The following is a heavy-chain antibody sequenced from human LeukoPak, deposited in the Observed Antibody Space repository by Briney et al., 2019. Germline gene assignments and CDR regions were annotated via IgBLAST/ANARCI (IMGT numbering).Heavy chain of an antibody. Sequence: SVKVSCKAFGGTFSSYAISWVRQAPGQGLECMGGIIPIFGTANYAQKFQGRVTITADESTSTAYMELSSLRSEDTAVYYCARVPTWETPQAIVGAAFDIWGQGTMVTVSS. CDR2: IIPIFGTA. CDR1: GGTFSSYA. CDR3: ARVPTWETPQAIVGAAFDI. D-gene: IGHD1-26*01. J-gene: IGHJ3*02. V-gene: IGHV1-69*13.